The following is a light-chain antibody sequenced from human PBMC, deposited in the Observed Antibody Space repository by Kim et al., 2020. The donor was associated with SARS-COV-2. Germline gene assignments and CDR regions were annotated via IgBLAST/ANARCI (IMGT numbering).Light chain of an antibody. CDR2: KDS. CDR3: YSAADNNWV. CDR1: VLAKKY. J-gene: IGLJ3*02. Sequence: SYELTQPSSVSVSPGQTARITCSGDVLAKKYARWFQQKPGQAPVLVIYKDSERPSGIPERFSGSSSGTSVTLTINGAQVEDEADYYCYSAADNNWVFGGGTQLTVL. V-gene: IGLV3-27*01.